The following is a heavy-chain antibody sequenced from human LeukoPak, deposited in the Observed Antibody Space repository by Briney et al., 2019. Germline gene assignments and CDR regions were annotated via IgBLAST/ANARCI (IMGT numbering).Heavy chain of an antibody. Sequence: GGSLRLSCAAPGFSFCGYWMHWVRQAPGEGLVWVSRINSDGSSKTYADSVKGRFTISRDNAKNTLYLQMNSLRAEDTAIYYCARQYFYDSSGYYPWDYWGQGTLVTVS. CDR3: ARQYFYDSSGYYPWDY. CDR1: GFSFCGYW. V-gene: IGHV3-74*01. CDR2: INSDGSSK. D-gene: IGHD3-22*01. J-gene: IGHJ4*02.